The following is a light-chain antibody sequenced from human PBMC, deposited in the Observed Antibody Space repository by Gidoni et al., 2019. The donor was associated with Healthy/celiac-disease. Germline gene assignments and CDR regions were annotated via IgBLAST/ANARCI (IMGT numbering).Light chain of an antibody. V-gene: IGKV1-9*01. J-gene: IGKJ1*01. CDR3: QQLNSYLST. Sequence: IKLSTSPSSLSASVGDRVTITCRVSQGISSYLAWYQQKPGKAPKLLIYAASTLQSGVPSRFSGSGSGTDFTLTISSLQPEDFATYYCQQLNSYLSTFGQGTKVEIK. CDR1: QGISSY. CDR2: AAS.